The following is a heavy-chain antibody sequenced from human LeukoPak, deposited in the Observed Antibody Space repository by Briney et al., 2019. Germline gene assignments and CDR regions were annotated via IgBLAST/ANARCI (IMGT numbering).Heavy chain of an antibody. V-gene: IGHV4-34*01. CDR1: GGSFSGYY. CDR2: INHSGST. J-gene: IGHJ4*02. D-gene: IGHD3-10*01. CDR3: ARIPVLRGIIHAIDY. Sequence: RSSETLSLTCAVYGGSFSGYYWSWIRQPPGKGLEWIGEINHSGSTNYNPSLKSRVTISVDTSKNQFSLKLSSVTAADTAVYYCARIPVLRGIIHAIDYWGQGTLVTVSS.